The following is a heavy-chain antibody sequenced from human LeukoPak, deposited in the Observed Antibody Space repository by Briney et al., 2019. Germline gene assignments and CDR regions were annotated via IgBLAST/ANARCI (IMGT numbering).Heavy chain of an antibody. CDR1: GYSISSDSY. Sequence: SETLSLTCSVSGYSISSDSYWGWIRQPPGKGLEWIGSIHHSGSTFYNPSLKSRVTISVDTSKNRFSLKLSSVTAADTAVYYCARKSIHSGRVTWFDPWGQGTLVTVSS. CDR3: ARKSIHSGRVTWFDP. D-gene: IGHD1-26*01. CDR2: IHHSGST. J-gene: IGHJ5*02. V-gene: IGHV4-38-2*02.